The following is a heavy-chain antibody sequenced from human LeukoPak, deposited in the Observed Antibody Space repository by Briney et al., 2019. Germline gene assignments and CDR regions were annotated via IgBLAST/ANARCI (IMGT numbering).Heavy chain of an antibody. D-gene: IGHD4-17*01. Sequence: SETLSLTCTVSGGSISSSSYYWGWIRQPPGKGLEWIGSIYYSGSTYYNPSLKSRVTISVDTSKNQFSLKLSSVTAADTAVYYCVRSSPSLRVTTYDYWGQGTLVTVSS. CDR1: GGSISSSSYY. CDR3: VRSSPSLRVTTYDY. V-gene: IGHV4-39*01. CDR2: IYYSGST. J-gene: IGHJ4*02.